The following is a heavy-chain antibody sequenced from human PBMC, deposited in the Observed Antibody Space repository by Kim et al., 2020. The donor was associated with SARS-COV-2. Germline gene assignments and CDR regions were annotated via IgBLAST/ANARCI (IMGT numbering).Heavy chain of an antibody. Sequence: ASVKVSCKASGYTFTGYYMHWVRQAPGQGLEWMGWINPNSDVTNSAQKFQGRVTMTRDTSISTAYMELSNLRSDDTAVYYCARYSGTYWRFDYWGQGTLV. CDR3: ARYSGTYWRFDY. CDR2: INPNSDVT. V-gene: IGHV1-2*02. J-gene: IGHJ4*02. D-gene: IGHD1-26*01. CDR1: GYTFTGYY.